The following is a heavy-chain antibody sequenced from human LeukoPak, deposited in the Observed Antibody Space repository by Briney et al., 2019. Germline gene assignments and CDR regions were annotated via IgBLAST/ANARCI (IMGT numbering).Heavy chain of an antibody. D-gene: IGHD4-23*01. CDR3: ARGSSSYGGNGDLDY. CDR1: GFTFSSYS. V-gene: IGHV3-21*01. CDR2: ISSSSSYI. Sequence: PGGSLRLSCAASGFTFSSYSMNWVRQAPGKGLEWVSSISSSSSYIYYADSVKGRFTISRDNAKNSLYLQMNSLRAEDTAVYYCARGSSSYGGNGDLDYWGQGTLVTVSS. J-gene: IGHJ4*02.